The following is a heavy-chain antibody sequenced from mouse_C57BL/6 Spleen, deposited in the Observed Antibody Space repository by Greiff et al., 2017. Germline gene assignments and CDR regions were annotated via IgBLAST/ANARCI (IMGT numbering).Heavy chain of an antibody. J-gene: IGHJ4*01. CDR2: FTMYSDAT. CDR3: SSFSTLYYAMDY. V-gene: IGHV1-49*01. Sequence: LQQSGAELVRPGSSVKLSCKASYFAFMASAMHWVKQRPGHGLEWIGSFTMYSDATEYSENFKGKATLTANTSSCTAYMELSSLTSEDSAVYYCSSFSTLYYAMDYWGQGTSVTVAS. D-gene: IGHD4-1*02. CDR1: YFAFMASA.